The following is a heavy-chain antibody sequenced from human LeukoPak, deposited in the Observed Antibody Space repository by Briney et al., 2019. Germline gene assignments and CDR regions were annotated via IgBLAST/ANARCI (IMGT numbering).Heavy chain of an antibody. CDR2: IYNGGST. Sequence: PGGSLRLSCAASGFTVSSNYMSWVRQAPGKGLEWVSVIYNGGSTYYADSVKGRFTISRDNSKNTLYLQMNSLRAEDTAVYYCARADPRSYYDSSGYFYPMDVWGQGTTVTVSS. D-gene: IGHD3-22*01. CDR3: ARADPRSYYDSSGYFYPMDV. CDR1: GFTVSSNY. J-gene: IGHJ6*02. V-gene: IGHV3-66*01.